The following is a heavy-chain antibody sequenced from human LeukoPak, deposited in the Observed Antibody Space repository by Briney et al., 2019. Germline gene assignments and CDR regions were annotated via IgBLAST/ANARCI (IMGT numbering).Heavy chain of an antibody. D-gene: IGHD6-19*01. J-gene: IGHJ4*02. V-gene: IGHV4-34*01. CDR2: INHSGST. Sequence: TSETLSLTCAVYGGSFSGYYWSWIRQPPGKGLEWIGEINHSGSTNYNPSLKSRVTISVDTSKNQFSLKLSSVTAADTAVYYCARRRDSSGWSDFDYWGQGTLVTVSS. CDR1: GGSFSGYY. CDR3: ARRRDSSGWSDFDY.